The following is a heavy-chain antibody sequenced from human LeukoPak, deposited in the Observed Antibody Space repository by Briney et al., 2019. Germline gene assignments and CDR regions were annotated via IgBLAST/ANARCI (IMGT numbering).Heavy chain of an antibody. CDR2: FDPEDGET. D-gene: IGHD3-22*01. CDR1: GYTLTELS. CDR3: ATTEYDSSGYYSKWFDP. V-gene: IGHV1-24*01. J-gene: IGHJ5*02. Sequence: GATVKVSCKVSGYTLTELSMHWGRQAPGKGLEWMGGFDPEDGETIYAQRFQGRVTMTEDTSTDTAYMELSSLRSEDTAVYYCATTEYDSSGYYSKWFDPWGQGTLVTVSS.